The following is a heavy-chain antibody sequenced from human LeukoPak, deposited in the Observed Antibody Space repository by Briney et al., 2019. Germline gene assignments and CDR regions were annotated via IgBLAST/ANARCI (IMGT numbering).Heavy chain of an antibody. CDR1: GFTFSSYW. Sequence: GGSLRLSCAASGFTFSSYWMSWVRQAPGKGLEWVANIKQDGSEKYYVGSVKGRFTISRDNAKNSLYLQMNSLRAEDTAVYYCARAGSGYYRYDAFDIWGPGTMVTVSS. D-gene: IGHD3-22*01. CDR2: IKQDGSEK. J-gene: IGHJ3*02. CDR3: ARAGSGYYRYDAFDI. V-gene: IGHV3-7*01.